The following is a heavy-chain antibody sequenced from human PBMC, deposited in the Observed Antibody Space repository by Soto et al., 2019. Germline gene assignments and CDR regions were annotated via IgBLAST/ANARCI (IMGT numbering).Heavy chain of an antibody. V-gene: IGHV3-49*04. D-gene: IGHD6-19*01. CDR1: GFTFGDYA. CDR3: TRDPMAGTAGYYFDY. J-gene: IGHJ4*02. Sequence: PGGSLRLSCTASGFTFGDYAMSWVRQAPGKGLEWVGFIRSKAYGGTTEYAASVKGRFTISRADSKSIAYLQMNSLKTEDTAVYYCTRDPMAGTAGYYFDYWGQGTLVTVSS. CDR2: IRSKAYGGTT.